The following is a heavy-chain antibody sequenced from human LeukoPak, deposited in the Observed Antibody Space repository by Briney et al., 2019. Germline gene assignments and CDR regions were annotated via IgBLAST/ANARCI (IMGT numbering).Heavy chain of an antibody. Sequence: PSETLSLTCTVSGGSISSSCYYWGWIRQSPGNGLEWIGSIYHSGSTFYNPSLKSRVTISVDTSENQFSLKLSSVTAADTAVYYCARLTDRSTAAGSFDVWGQGTMVTVSS. V-gene: IGHV4-39*01. CDR1: GGSISSSCYY. D-gene: IGHD6-13*01. CDR2: IYHSGST. CDR3: ARLTDRSTAAGSFDV. J-gene: IGHJ3*01.